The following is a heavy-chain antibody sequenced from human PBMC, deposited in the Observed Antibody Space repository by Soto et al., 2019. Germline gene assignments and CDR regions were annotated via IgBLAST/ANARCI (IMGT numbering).Heavy chain of an antibody. J-gene: IGHJ6*02. V-gene: IGHV1-2*04. Sequence: ASVKVSCKASGYTFTGYYMHWVRQAPGQGLEWMGWINPNSGGTNYAQKFQGWVTMTRDTSISTAYMELSRLRSDDTAVYYCARTGGGCSSPSCSPSGMDVSGQGTTVTVYS. D-gene: IGHD2-2*01. CDR3: ARTGGGCSSPSCSPSGMDV. CDR1: GYTFTGYY. CDR2: INPNSGGT.